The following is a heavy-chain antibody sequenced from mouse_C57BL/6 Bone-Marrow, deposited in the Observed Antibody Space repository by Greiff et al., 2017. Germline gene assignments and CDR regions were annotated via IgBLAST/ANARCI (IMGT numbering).Heavy chain of an antibody. CDR2: ISNGGGST. V-gene: IGHV5-12*01. Sequence: EVHLVESGGGLVQPGGSLKLSCAASGFTFSDYYMYWVRQTPEKRLEWVAYISNGGGSTYYPDTVKGRFTISRDNAKNTLYLQMSRRKSEDTAMYYCARQGYDYDAFSWFAYWGQGTLVTVSA. CDR3: ARQGYDYDAFSWFAY. CDR1: GFTFSDYY. J-gene: IGHJ3*01. D-gene: IGHD2-4*01.